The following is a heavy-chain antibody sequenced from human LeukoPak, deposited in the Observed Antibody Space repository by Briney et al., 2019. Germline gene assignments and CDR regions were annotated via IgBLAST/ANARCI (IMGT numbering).Heavy chain of an antibody. CDR1: GGSISSYY. CDR2: IYYSGST. D-gene: IGHD2-8*01. J-gene: IGHJ4*02. Sequence: SETLSLTCTVSGGSISSYYWSWIRQPPGKGLEWIGYIYYSGSTNYNPSLKSRVTISVDTSKNQFSLKLSSVTAADTAVYYCARALRPGYALDYWGQGTLVTVSS. CDR3: ARALRPGYALDY. V-gene: IGHV4-59*01.